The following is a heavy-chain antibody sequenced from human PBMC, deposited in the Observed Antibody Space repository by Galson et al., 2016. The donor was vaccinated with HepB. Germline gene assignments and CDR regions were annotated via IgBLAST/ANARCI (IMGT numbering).Heavy chain of an antibody. Sequence: SLRLSCAASGVTGNNNYVTWVRQAPGKGLEWVSVIKKGGTTYYIESVRGRFTFSEDKSTNTLYLQMNNLRTEDTAVYYCARSTVTNGMDVWGQGTLVTVSS. CDR3: ARSTVTNGMDV. D-gene: IGHD4-17*01. J-gene: IGHJ6*02. CDR1: GVTGNNNY. V-gene: IGHV3-53*01. CDR2: IKKGGTT.